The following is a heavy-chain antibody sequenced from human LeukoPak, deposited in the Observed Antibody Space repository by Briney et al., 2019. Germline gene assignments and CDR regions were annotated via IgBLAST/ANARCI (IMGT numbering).Heavy chain of an antibody. CDR1: GFTFSDYE. D-gene: IGHD3-22*01. Sequence: GGSLRLSCAASGFTFSDYEMNWVRHAPGEGLEWVSSICNSGSSTYYADSVKGRFTISRDNSKNTLVLQMNSLRAEDTAVYYCTTYYYDSSGYYYPYYFDYWGQGTLVTVSS. CDR3: TTYYYDSSGYYYPYYFDY. V-gene: IGHV3-23*01. CDR2: ICNSGSST. J-gene: IGHJ4*02.